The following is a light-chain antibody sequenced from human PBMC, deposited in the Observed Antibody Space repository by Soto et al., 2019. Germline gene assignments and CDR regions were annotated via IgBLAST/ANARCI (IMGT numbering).Light chain of an antibody. CDR3: QQLNSYPLT. V-gene: IGKV1-9*01. CDR2: AAS. Sequence: DIQLTQSPSFLSASVGDRVTITCRASQGISSYLAWYQQKPGKAPNLLIYAASTLQVGVPSRFSGSGSGTEFTLTISSLQPEDFATYYCQQLNSYPLTFGGGTKVEIK. J-gene: IGKJ4*01. CDR1: QGISSY.